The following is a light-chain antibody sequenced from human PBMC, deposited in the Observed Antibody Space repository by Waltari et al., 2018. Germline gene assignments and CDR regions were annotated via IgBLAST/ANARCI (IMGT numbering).Light chain of an antibody. CDR3: QQGDSYPWT. Sequence: DIQMSQSPSSLSASEGDRVTITCRASQGIKSYLNWFQQKPGKAPKLLIYYANSLASGVPSRFSGSGSGIEFTLTISSLQPEDFASYYCQQGDSYPWTFGQGTKVEIK. J-gene: IGKJ1*01. CDR1: QGIKSY. CDR2: YAN. V-gene: IGKV1-17*01.